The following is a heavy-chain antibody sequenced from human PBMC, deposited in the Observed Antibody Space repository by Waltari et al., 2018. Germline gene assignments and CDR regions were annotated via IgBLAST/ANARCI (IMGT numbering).Heavy chain of an antibody. J-gene: IGHJ6*02. V-gene: IGHV3-7*01. CDR2: IKQDGSEK. CDR1: GFTFSSYS. CDR3: ARDTIIITMIYGMDV. Sequence: EVQLVESGGRLVQPGGSLRLSCAASGFTFSSYSMNWVRQAPGKRLEWVANIKQDGSEKYYVDSVKGRFTISRDNAKNSLYLQMNSLRAEDTAVYYCARDTIIITMIYGMDVWGQGTTVTVSS. D-gene: IGHD3-22*01.